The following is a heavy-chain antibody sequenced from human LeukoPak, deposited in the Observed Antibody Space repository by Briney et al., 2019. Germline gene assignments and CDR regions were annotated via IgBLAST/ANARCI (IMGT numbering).Heavy chain of an antibody. V-gene: IGHV3-23*01. CDR1: GFTFSSYA. J-gene: IGHJ4*02. CDR3: AKGTFWSGYYADYFDY. D-gene: IGHD3-3*01. Sequence: GGSLRLSCAASGFTFSSYAMSWVRQAPGKGLEWVSAISGSGGSTYYADSVKGRFTTSRDNSKNTLYLQMNSLRAEDTAVYYCAKGTFWSGYYADYFDYWGQGTLVTVSS. CDR2: ISGSGGST.